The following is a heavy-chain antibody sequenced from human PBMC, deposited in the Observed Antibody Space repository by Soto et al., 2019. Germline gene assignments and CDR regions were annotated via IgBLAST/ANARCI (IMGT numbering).Heavy chain of an antibody. CDR3: IRGGSPYYYDY. Sequence: VQLVESGGGLVQPGGSLKLSCAASGFIFSGSAVHWVRQASGKGLEWVGRILSKAGNYATAYPASMKGRFTISRDDSENTAFLQMNSLKTEDTPVYYCIRGGSPYYYDYWGQGTLVAVSS. CDR1: GFIFSGSA. CDR2: ILSKAGNYAT. J-gene: IGHJ4*02. V-gene: IGHV3-73*01.